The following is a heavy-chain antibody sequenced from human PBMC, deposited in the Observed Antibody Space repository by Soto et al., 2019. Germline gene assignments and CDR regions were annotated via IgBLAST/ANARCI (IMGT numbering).Heavy chain of an antibody. J-gene: IGHJ4*02. CDR3: ARDRDYYDFDY. Sequence: ASVKVSCKASGYTFTGYYMHWVRQAPGQGLEWMGWINPNSGGTNYAQKFQGWVTMTRDTSISTVYMELSRLRSDDTAVYYCARDRDYYDFDYWGQGTLVTVSS. D-gene: IGHD3-10*01. CDR1: GYTFTGYY. V-gene: IGHV1-2*04. CDR2: INPNSGGT.